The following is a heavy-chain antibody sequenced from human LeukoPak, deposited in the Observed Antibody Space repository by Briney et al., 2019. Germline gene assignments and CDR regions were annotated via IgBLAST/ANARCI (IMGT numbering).Heavy chain of an antibody. V-gene: IGHV3-11*01. Sequence: GGSLRLSCAASGFTFSDYYMSWIRQAPGKGLEWVSYISSSGSTIYYADSVKGRFTISRDNAKNSLYLQMNSLRAEDTAVYYCASFERGSTVVTPSDYWGQGTLVTVSS. CDR3: ASFERGSTVVTPSDY. CDR2: ISSSGSTI. J-gene: IGHJ4*02. CDR1: GFTFSDYY. D-gene: IGHD4-23*01.